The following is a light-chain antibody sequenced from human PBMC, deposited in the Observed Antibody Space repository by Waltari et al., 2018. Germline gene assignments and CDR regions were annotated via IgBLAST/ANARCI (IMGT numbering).Light chain of an antibody. V-gene: IGLV2-11*02. Sequence: QSALTQPRSVSGSPGQSVTISCTGTSSDVGGYNYVSWYQQHPGKAPKLMIYGVTKRPSGVPDRFSGSKSGNTASLTIYGLQAEDEADYYCCSYAGIFTLYVFGAGTKVTVL. CDR3: CSYAGIFTLYV. CDR2: GVT. CDR1: SSDVGGYNY. J-gene: IGLJ1*01.